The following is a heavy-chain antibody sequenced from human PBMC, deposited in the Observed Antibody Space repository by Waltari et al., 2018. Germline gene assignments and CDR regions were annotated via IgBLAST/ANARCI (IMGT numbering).Heavy chain of an antibody. Sequence: QVRLEQSGSQLKQPGASVKISCKASGYIFTDFAMNWVRQAPGQGLTWLGWINTKTGIPTYAPRFRGRFIFSVDRLFRTAYLDISSLESDDSAVYFCTRDPSIATPHANYWGQGTLVTVSS. V-gene: IGHV7-4-1*02. J-gene: IGHJ4*02. CDR3: TRDPSIATPHANY. CDR1: GYIFTDFA. CDR2: INTKTGIP. D-gene: IGHD6-13*01.